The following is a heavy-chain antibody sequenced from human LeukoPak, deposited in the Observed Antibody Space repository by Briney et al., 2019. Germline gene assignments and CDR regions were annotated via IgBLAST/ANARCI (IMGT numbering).Heavy chain of an antibody. Sequence: GGSLRLSCTASGFTFNNYWMSWVRQAPGKGLEWLANIQQDGSEIYYVDSVKGRFTISRDNARNSLLLKMNSLRAEVTAVYYCARGMDNTPIPPLSRGPGTLVTASS. CDR2: IQQDGSEI. CDR1: GFTFNNYW. CDR3: ARGMDNTPIPPLS. J-gene: IGHJ4*02. V-gene: IGHV3-7*01. D-gene: IGHD2-2*02.